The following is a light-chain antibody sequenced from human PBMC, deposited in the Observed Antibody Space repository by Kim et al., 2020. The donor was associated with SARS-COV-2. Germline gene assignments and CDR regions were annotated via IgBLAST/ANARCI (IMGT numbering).Light chain of an antibody. CDR1: QSVSSN. Sequence: SVSPGESATLPCSACQSVSSNLAWYQQKPGQAPRLLIYGVSNRATGIPSRFRGSGSETEFTLTNSSVQSEDFAVYSCQQYKIWPYTFGQGTKLEI. J-gene: IGKJ2*01. CDR2: GVS. CDR3: QQYKIWPYT. V-gene: IGKV3-15*01.